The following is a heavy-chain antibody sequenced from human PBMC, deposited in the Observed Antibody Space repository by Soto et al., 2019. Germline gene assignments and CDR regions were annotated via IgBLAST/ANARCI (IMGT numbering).Heavy chain of an antibody. CDR3: ASIIAASGTGFDY. J-gene: IGHJ4*02. CDR1: GYNFAHYW. Sequence: GESLKISCQGSGYNFAHYWIGWVRQMPGKGLEWMGIIYPGDSDTTYSPSFQGQVTISADKSISTAYLQWSSLKASDTAMYYCASIIAASGTGFDYWGQGTLVTVSS. D-gene: IGHD1-26*01. CDR2: IYPGDSDT. V-gene: IGHV5-51*01.